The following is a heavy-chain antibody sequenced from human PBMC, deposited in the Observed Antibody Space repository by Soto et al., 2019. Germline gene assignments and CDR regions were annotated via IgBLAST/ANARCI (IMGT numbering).Heavy chain of an antibody. Sequence: EVQLVESGGGLVQPGGSLRLSCAASGFTFSTYWMSWVRQAPGKGLELVANIKKDESEKYYVDSVKGRFTISRDNAKNSLYLQINSLRAEDTAVYYCARSRGSSTSSYPRFDYWGQGTLVTVSS. V-gene: IGHV3-7*01. CDR2: IKKDESEK. D-gene: IGHD2-2*01. CDR3: ARSRGSSTSSYPRFDY. CDR1: GFTFSTYW. J-gene: IGHJ4*02.